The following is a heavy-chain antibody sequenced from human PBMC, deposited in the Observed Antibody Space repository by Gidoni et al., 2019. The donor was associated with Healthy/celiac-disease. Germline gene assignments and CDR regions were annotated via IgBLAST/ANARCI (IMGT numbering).Heavy chain of an antibody. V-gene: IGHV4-34*01. J-gene: IGHJ4*02. D-gene: IGHD3-3*01. CDR1: GGSFSGYY. Sequence: QVQLQQWGAGLLKPSETLSLTCAVYGGSFSGYYWSWIRQPPGKGLEWIGEINHSGSTNYNPSLKSRVTISVDTSKNQFSLKLSSVTAADTAVYYCARGVYDFWSGYHFDYWGQGTLVTVSS. CDR3: ARGVYDFWSGYHFDY. CDR2: INHSGST.